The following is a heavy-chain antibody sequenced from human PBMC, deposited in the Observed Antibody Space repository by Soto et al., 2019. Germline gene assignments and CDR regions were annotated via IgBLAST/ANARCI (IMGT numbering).Heavy chain of an antibody. J-gene: IGHJ3*02. V-gene: IGHV3-11*01. CDR3: ARSSGWYEAGAFDM. Sequence: QVQLVEYGGGLVQPGGSLRLSCAASGFTFGDYEMSWIRQAAGKGPEWVSFLSRSGNRIYYADSVKGRFSISRDNAENSLYLQMESLRVEDTSTYCCARSSGWYEAGAFDMWGQGTMVTVSA. CDR1: GFTFGDYE. CDR2: LSRSGNRI. D-gene: IGHD6-19*01.